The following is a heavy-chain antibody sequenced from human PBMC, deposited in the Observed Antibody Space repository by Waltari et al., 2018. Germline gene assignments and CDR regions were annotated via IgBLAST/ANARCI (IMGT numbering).Heavy chain of an antibody. J-gene: IGHJ4*02. CDR2: IYYSGST. CDR1: GGSISSGGYY. CDR3: ARGIGQQSGGDFDY. D-gene: IGHD3-10*01. V-gene: IGHV4-31*03. Sequence: QVQLQESGPGLVKPSQTLSLTCTVPGGSISSGGYYWSWSGQHPGKGLEWIGYIYYSGSTYYNPSLKSRVTISVDTSKNQFSLKLSSVTAADTAVYYCARGIGQQSGGDFDYWGQGTLVTVSS.